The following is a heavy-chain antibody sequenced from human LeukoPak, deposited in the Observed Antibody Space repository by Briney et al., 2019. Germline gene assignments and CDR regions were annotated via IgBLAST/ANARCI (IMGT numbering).Heavy chain of an antibody. CDR2: IYYSGST. CDR1: GGSISSYY. J-gene: IGHJ6*03. V-gene: IGHV4-59*01. D-gene: IGHD1-26*01. CDR3: ARDKWGHYYYYMDV. Sequence: SETLSLTCTVSGGSISSYYWSLIRQPPGKGLEWIGYIYYSGSTNYNPSLKSRVTISVDTSKNQFSLKLSSVTAADTAVYYCARDKWGHYYYYMDVWGKGTTVTVSS.